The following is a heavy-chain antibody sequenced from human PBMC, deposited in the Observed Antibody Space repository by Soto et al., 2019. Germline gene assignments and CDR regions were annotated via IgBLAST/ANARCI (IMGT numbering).Heavy chain of an antibody. CDR3: ERGCRGGSCYSYYGMDV. Sequence: QVQLVQSGAEVKKPGSSVKVSCKASGGTFSSYAISWVRQAPGQGLEWMGGIIPIFGTANYAQKFQGRVTITADESTSKAYMERSSLRSEDTAVYYCERGCRGGSCYSYYGMDVWGQGTTVTVSS. CDR1: GGTFSSYA. D-gene: IGHD2-15*01. J-gene: IGHJ6*02. V-gene: IGHV1-69*01. CDR2: IIPIFGTA.